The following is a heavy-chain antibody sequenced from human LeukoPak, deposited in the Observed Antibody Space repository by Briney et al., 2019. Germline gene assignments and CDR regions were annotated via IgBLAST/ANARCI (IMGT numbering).Heavy chain of an antibody. CDR2: IYYSGST. CDR3: ARRSSWLGVDY. CDR1: GGSISSYY. D-gene: IGHD6-13*01. Sequence: SETLSLTCTVSGGSISSYYWSWIRQPPGKGLEWIGYIYYSGSTNYNPSLKSRVTISVDTSKNQFSLKLSSVTAADTAVYYCARRSSWLGVDYWGQGTLVTVSS. V-gene: IGHV4-59*01. J-gene: IGHJ4*02.